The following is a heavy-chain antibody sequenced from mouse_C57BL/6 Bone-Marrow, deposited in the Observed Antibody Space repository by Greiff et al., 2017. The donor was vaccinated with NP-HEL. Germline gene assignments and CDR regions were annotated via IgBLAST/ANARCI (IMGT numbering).Heavy chain of an antibody. CDR3: AEPVSSYFDY. Sequence: QVQLQQSGPELVKPGASVKLSCKASGYTFTSYGISWVKQRTGQGLEWIGEIYPRSGNTYYNEKFKGKATLTADKSSSTAYMELRSLTSEDSAVYFCAEPVSSYFDYWGQGTTLTVSS. CDR2: IYPRSGNT. V-gene: IGHV1-81*01. D-gene: IGHD1-1*01. J-gene: IGHJ2*01. CDR1: GYTFTSYG.